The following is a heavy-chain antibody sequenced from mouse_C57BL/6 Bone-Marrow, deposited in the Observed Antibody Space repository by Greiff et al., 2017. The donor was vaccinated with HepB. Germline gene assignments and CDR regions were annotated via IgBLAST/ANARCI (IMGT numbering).Heavy chain of an antibody. J-gene: IGHJ2*01. D-gene: IGHD2-1*01. V-gene: IGHV1-19*01. CDR1: GYTFTDYY. CDR3: ARENDYYGNYYYFDY. Sequence: VQLKESGPVLVKPGASVKMSCKASGYTFTDYYMNWVKQSHGKSLEWIGVINPYNGGTSYNQKFKGKATLTVDKSSSTAYIELNSLTSEDSAVYYCARENDYYGNYYYFDYWGQGTTLTVSS. CDR2: INPYNGGT.